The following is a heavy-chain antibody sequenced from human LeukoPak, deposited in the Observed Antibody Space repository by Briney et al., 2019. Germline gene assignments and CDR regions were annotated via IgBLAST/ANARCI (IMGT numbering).Heavy chain of an antibody. CDR1: RGTFSSYA. J-gene: IGHJ4*02. CDR2: IMPIFGTA. V-gene: IGHV1-69*05. CDR3: AAGGRSSGGHFDY. Sequence: GASVEVSYKASRGTFSSYAISWVRQALGQRLEWMGGIMPIFGTANYAQKFQGRLTITTNESTSTAYIELSSLRSEDTAVYYCAAGGRSSGGHFDYWGQGTLVTVSS. D-gene: IGHD6-6*01.